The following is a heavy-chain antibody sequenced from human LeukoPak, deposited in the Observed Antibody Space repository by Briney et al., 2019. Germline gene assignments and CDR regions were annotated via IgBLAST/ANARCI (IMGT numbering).Heavy chain of an antibody. CDR3: AKSKSIAAASPFDY. V-gene: IGHV3-7*03. D-gene: IGHD6-13*01. CDR2: IKQDGSQT. Sequence: GGSLRLSCADSGFTFNKFWMSWVRQAPGKGLEWVANIKQDGSQTYYVDSVKGRFTISRDNSKNTLYLQMNSLRAEDTAVYYCAKSKSIAAASPFDYWGQGTLVTVSS. CDR1: GFTFNKFW. J-gene: IGHJ4*02.